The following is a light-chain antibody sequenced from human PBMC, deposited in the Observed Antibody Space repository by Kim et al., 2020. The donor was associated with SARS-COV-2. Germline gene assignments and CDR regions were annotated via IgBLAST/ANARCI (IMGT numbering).Light chain of an antibody. CDR2: LNSDGSH. CDR1: SRHRSYA. J-gene: IGLJ2*01. V-gene: IGLV4-69*01. Sequence: QLVLAQSPSASASLGASVRLTCTLSSRHRSYAIAWHQQPPERGPRFLMKLNSDGSHTKGDGIPDRFSGSSSGAERYLTISSLQSEDEADYYCQTWGSGIVIFGGGTQLTVL. CDR3: QTWGSGIVI.